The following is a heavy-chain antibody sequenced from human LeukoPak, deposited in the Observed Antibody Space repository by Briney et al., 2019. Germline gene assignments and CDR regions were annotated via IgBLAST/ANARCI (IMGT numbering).Heavy chain of an antibody. CDR2: IFYNGNT. V-gene: IGHV4-59*12. D-gene: IGHD2-2*02. CDR1: GDSISTYY. Sequence: PSETLSLTCTVSGDSISTYYWSWIRQPPGKGLEWIGYIFYNGNTNYNLSLKSRVTMSMDTSKNQFSLRLNSVTAADTAVYYCARVRNPVVPAAIDYWGQGTLVTVSS. CDR3: ARVRNPVVPAAIDY. J-gene: IGHJ4*02.